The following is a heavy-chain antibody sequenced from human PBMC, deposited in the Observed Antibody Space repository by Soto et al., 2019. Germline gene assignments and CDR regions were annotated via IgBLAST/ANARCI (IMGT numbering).Heavy chain of an antibody. Sequence: SETLSLTCAFYCGSFIGYYWNWIRQPPGKGLEWIGEIDHSGYTNYNPSLKSRVTISVDTSKNQFSLRPTSVTAADTAVYYCARVRDWFDPWGRGTLVTVSS. D-gene: IGHD3-3*01. J-gene: IGHJ5*02. V-gene: IGHV4-34*01. CDR3: ARVRDWFDP. CDR2: IDHSGYT. CDR1: CGSFIGYY.